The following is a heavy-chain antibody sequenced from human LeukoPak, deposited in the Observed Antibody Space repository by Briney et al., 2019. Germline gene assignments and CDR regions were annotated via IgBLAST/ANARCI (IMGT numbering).Heavy chain of an antibody. CDR1: GFTFSSYA. CDR3: ARGYCSGGSCQGFDY. CDR2: ISYDGSNK. Sequence: GGSLRLSCAASGFTFSSYAMHWVRQAPGKGLEWVAVISYDGSNKYYADSVKGRFTISRDNSKNTLYLQMNSLRAEDTAVYYCARGYCSGGSCQGFDYWGQGTLVTVSS. J-gene: IGHJ4*02. V-gene: IGHV3-30-3*01. D-gene: IGHD2-15*01.